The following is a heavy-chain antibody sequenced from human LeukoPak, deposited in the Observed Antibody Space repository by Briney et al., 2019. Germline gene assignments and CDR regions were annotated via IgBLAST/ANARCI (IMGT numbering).Heavy chain of an antibody. V-gene: IGHV4-61*01. CDR3: ASFICSSTSCSIFDY. CDR1: GGSVSSGSYY. J-gene: IGHJ4*02. D-gene: IGHD2-2*01. Sequence: SETLSLTCTVSGGSVSSGSYYWSWIRQPPGKGLEWIGYIYYSGSTNYNPSLKSRVTISVDTSKNQFSLKLSSVTAADTAVYYCASFICSSTSCSIFDYWGQGTLVTVSS. CDR2: IYYSGST.